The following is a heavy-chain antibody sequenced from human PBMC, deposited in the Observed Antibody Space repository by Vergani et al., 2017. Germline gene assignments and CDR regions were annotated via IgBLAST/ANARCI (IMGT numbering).Heavy chain of an antibody. CDR1: GGSISSGDYY. CDR2: FYYSGST. V-gene: IGHV4-30-4*01. Sequence: QVQLQESGPGLVKPSQTLSLTCTVSGGSISSGDYYWSWIRQPPGKGLEWIGYFYYSGSTYYNPSLKSRVTISVDTSKNQFSLKLSSVTAADAAVYYCARARRDYYGSGSYFARFDYWGQGTLVTVSS. D-gene: IGHD3-10*01. CDR3: ARARRDYYGSGSYFARFDY. J-gene: IGHJ4*02.